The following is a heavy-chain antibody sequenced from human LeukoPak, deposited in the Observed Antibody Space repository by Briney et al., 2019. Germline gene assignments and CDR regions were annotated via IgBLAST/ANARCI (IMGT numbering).Heavy chain of an antibody. V-gene: IGHV1-69*06. CDR3: ARGQSSSSSRNHYYYYYYMDV. CDR1: GGTFSSYA. J-gene: IGHJ6*03. Sequence: SVKVSCKASGGTFSSYAISWVRQAPGQGLEWMGGIIPIFGTANYAQKFQGRVTITADKSTSTAYMELSSLRSEDTAVYYCARGQSSSSSRNHYYYYYYMDVWGKGTTVTVSS. CDR2: IIPIFGTA. D-gene: IGHD6-6*01.